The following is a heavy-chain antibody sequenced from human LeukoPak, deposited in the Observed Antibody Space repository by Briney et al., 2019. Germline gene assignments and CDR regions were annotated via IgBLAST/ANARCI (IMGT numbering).Heavy chain of an antibody. V-gene: IGHV3-21*01. D-gene: IGHD2-2*03. CDR3: ARTIFGGYCSSTSCYAGGYLDY. CDR1: GFTFSSYS. Sequence: GGSLRLSCAASGFTFSSYSMNWVRQAPGKGLEWVSSIISSSSYIHYADSVKGRFTISRDNAKNSLYLQMNSLRVEDTAVYYCARTIFGGYCSSTSCYAGGYLDYWGQGTLVTVAS. J-gene: IGHJ4*02. CDR2: IISSSSYI.